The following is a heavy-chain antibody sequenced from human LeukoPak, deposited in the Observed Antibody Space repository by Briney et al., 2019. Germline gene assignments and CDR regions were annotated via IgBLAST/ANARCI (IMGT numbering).Heavy chain of an antibody. CDR2: ISAYNGNT. CDR3: ARAAGATGYYYYYMDV. Sequence: GASVKVSCKASGYTFTSYGISWVRQAPGQGLEWMGWISAYNGNTNYAQKLQGRVTMTTDTSTSTAYMELRSLRSDDTAVYYCARAAGATGYYYYYMDVWGKGSTVTVSS. D-gene: IGHD1-26*01. CDR1: GYTFTSYG. J-gene: IGHJ6*03. V-gene: IGHV1-18*01.